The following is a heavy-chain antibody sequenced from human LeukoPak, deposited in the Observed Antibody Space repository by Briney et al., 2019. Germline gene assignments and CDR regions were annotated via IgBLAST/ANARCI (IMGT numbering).Heavy chain of an antibody. J-gene: IGHJ3*02. CDR2: ISGSGGST. CDR3: AKGSSGDWDAFDI. D-gene: IGHD2-21*01. V-gene: IGHV3-23*01. CDR1: GFTFSSYA. Sequence: GGSLRLSCAASGFTFSSYAMSWVRQAPGKGLEWVSAISGSGGSTYYADSVKGRLTISRDNSKNTLYLQMNSLRAEDTAVYYCAKGSSGDWDAFDIWGQGTMVTVSS.